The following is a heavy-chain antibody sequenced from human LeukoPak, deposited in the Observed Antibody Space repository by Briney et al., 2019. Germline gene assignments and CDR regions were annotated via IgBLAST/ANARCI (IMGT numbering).Heavy chain of an antibody. Sequence: GGSLRLSCAASGFTFSSYWMSWVRQAPGKGLEWVANIKQDGSEKYYVDSVKGRFTISRDNAKNSLYLQMNSLRAEDTAVYYCARALYDSSGYYYYYGMDVWGQGTTVTVSS. J-gene: IGHJ6*02. V-gene: IGHV3-7*03. CDR1: GFTFSSYW. D-gene: IGHD3-22*01. CDR2: IKQDGSEK. CDR3: ARALYDSSGYYYYYGMDV.